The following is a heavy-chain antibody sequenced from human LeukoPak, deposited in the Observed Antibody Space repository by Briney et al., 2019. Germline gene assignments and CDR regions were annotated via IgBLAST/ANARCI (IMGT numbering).Heavy chain of an antibody. CDR1: GGSISSYY. V-gene: IGHV4-59*01. Sequence: SETLSLTCTVSGGSISSYYWSWIRKPPGKGLEWIGYIYYSGSTNYNPSLKSRVTISVDTSKNQFSLKLSSVTAADTAVYYCARVITYYYDSSGYYWFDPWGQGTLVTVSS. D-gene: IGHD3-22*01. J-gene: IGHJ5*02. CDR2: IYYSGST. CDR3: ARVITYYYDSSGYYWFDP.